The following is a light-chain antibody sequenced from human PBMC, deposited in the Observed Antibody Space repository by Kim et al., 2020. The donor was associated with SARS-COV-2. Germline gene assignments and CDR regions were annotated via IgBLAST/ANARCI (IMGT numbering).Light chain of an antibody. CDR1: SSNIGNNY. CDR2: DNN. J-gene: IGLJ1*01. CDR3: GTWDSSLSAGV. V-gene: IGLV1-51*01. Sequence: GQKLTISCSGSSSNIGNNYVSWYQQLPGTAPKLLIYDNNKRPSGIPDRFSGSKSGTSATLGITGLQTGDEADYYCGTWDSSLSAGVFGTGTQLTVL.